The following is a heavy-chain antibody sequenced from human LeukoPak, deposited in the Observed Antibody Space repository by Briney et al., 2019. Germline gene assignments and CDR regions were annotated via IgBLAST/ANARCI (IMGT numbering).Heavy chain of an antibody. D-gene: IGHD3-10*01. CDR2: ISSSSSYI. Sequence: GGSLRLSCAASGFTFSSYSMNWVRQAPGKGLEWVSSISSSSSYIYYADSVKGRFTISRDNAKNSLYLQMNSLRAVDTAVYYCARATLPMVRGVPSLGYYMDVWGKGTTVTVSS. J-gene: IGHJ6*03. CDR1: GFTFSSYS. CDR3: ARATLPMVRGVPSLGYYMDV. V-gene: IGHV3-21*01.